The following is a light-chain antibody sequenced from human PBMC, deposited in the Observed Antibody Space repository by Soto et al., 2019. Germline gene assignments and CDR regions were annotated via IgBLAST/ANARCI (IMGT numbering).Light chain of an antibody. Sequence: DIQMTQSPSTLSASVGDRVIITCRASQHINVFLAWFQQKPGTAPKLLIYKASILERGVPSRFSGSGSGTEFTLTISSLQPDDFATYYCLQYSAFPYTFGQGTKLEI. J-gene: IGKJ2*01. CDR3: LQYSAFPYT. CDR1: QHINVF. V-gene: IGKV1-5*03. CDR2: KAS.